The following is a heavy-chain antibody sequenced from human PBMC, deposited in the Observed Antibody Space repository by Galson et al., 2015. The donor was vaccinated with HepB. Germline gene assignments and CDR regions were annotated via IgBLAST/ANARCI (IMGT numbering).Heavy chain of an antibody. CDR2: IIPILGIA. CDR3: ARDPGRADILRWFDP. J-gene: IGHJ5*02. CDR1: GGTFSSYA. V-gene: IGHV1-69*04. D-gene: IGHD3-9*01. Sequence: SVKVSCKASGGTFSSYAISWVRQAPGQGLEWMGRIIPILGIANYAQKFQGRVTITADKSTSTAYMELSSLRSEDTAVYYCARDPGRADILRWFDPWGQGTLVTVSS.